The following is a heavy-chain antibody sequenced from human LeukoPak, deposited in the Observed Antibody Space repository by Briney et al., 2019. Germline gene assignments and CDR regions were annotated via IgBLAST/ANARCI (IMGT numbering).Heavy chain of an antibody. Sequence: GGSLRLSCAASGFTFSSFAMSWVRQAPGKGLEWVSAISGSGISTYYPDSVKGRFTISRDNSKNTLYLQVNSLRAGDTAVYYCAKGTYHDSSGHYYFDCWGQGTLVTVSS. CDR3: AKGTYHDSSGHYYFDC. J-gene: IGHJ4*02. V-gene: IGHV3-23*01. CDR1: GFTFSSFA. D-gene: IGHD3-22*01. CDR2: ISGSGIST.